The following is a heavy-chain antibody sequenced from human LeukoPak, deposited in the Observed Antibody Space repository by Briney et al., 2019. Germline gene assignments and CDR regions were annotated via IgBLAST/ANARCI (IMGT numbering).Heavy chain of an antibody. V-gene: IGHV3-30*18. CDR1: GFTFSSYR. D-gene: IGHD5-18*01. Sequence: GGDLRLSCAASGFTFSSYRMHSVHPAPGKGLEGVAVISYDGSNKYYADSVKGRFTISRDNSKNTLYLQMNSLRAEDTAVYYCAKEGLGYSYAPPDYWGQGTLVTVSS. CDR2: ISYDGSNK. J-gene: IGHJ4*02. CDR3: AKEGLGYSYAPPDY.